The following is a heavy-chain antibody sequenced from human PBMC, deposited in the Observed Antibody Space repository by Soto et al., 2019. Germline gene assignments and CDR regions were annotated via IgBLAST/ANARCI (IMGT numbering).Heavy chain of an antibody. J-gene: IGHJ6*03. D-gene: IGHD3-10*01. CDR1: GFTVSSNY. CDR2: IYSGGST. V-gene: IGHV3-66*01. CDR3: ARDFMVRGVMAPDYYYYMDV. Sequence: GGSLRLSCAASGFTVSSNYMSWVRQAPGKGLEWVSVIYSGGSTYYADSVKGRFTISRDNSKNTLYLQMNSLRAEDTAVYYCARDFMVRGVMAPDYYYYMDVWGKGTTVTVSS.